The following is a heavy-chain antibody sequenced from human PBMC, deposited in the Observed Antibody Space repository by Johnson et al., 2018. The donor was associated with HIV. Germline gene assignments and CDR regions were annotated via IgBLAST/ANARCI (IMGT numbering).Heavy chain of an antibody. CDR2: ISSSGSAI. CDR3: ARGRYSSTWYVGGLDAFDI. CDR1: GFTFSDYY. J-gene: IGHJ3*02. V-gene: IGHV3-11*04. D-gene: IGHD6-13*01. Sequence: VQLVESGGGLVKPGGSLRLSCAGSGFTFSDYYMNWIRQAPGKGLEWVSYISSSGSAIYYADSVKGRFTISRDNAKNSLYLQMNSLRAEDTAVYYCARGRYSSTWYVGGLDAFDIWGQGTMVTVSS.